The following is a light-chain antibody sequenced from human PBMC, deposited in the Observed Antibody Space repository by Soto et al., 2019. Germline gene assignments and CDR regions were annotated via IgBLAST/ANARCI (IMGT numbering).Light chain of an antibody. J-gene: IGLJ2*01. Sequence: QSALTQPASVSGSPGQSISISCTGTSSDVGGYRYVSWYQQYPGRAPKLMIYEVSNRPSGVSNRFSGSKSGNTASLTISGLQAEDEADYYCSSYRSSNTVFFGGGTKLTVL. V-gene: IGLV2-14*01. CDR2: EVS. CDR1: SSDVGGYRY. CDR3: SSYRSSNTVF.